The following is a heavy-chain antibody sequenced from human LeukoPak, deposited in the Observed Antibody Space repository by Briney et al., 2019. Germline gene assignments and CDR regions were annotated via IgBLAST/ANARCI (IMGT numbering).Heavy chain of an antibody. J-gene: IGHJ4*02. CDR3: AKAEGYDILTGLDY. D-gene: IGHD3-9*01. CDR1: GGSISSSN. Sequence: GTLSLTCAVSGGSISSSNWWSWVRQAPGKGLEWVSGIGASGGSTYYADSVKGRFTISRDNSKNTLYLQMNSLRTEDTAVYYCAKAEGYDILTGLDYWGQGTLVTVSS. V-gene: IGHV3-23*01. CDR2: IGASGGST.